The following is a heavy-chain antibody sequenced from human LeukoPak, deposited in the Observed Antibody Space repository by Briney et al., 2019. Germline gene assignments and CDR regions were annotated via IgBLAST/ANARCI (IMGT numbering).Heavy chain of an antibody. CDR1: GYTFTGYY. J-gene: IGHJ4*02. D-gene: IGHD5-18*01. CDR2: INPNSGGT. V-gene: IGHV1-2*02. Sequence: ASVKVSCKASGYTFTGYYMHWVRQAPGQRLEWMGWINPNSGGTNYAQKFPGRVTMTRDTSISTDYMELSRLRSDDTAVYYCARGAAMARGEFDYWGQGTLVTVSS. CDR3: ARGAAMARGEFDY.